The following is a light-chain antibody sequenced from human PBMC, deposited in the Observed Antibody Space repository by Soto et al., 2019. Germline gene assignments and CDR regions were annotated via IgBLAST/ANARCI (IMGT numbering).Light chain of an antibody. V-gene: IGLV2-14*01. CDR2: EVS. J-gene: IGLJ1*01. Sequence: QSALTQPASVSGSPGQSITISCSGTSSDVGSYDHVAWYQQFPGKTPKLMIYEVSNRPSGAPSRFSGSKSGNTASLTISGLQAEDEADYYCISYTGSSTSYVFGSGTKVTVL. CDR1: SSDVGSYDH. CDR3: ISYTGSSTSYV.